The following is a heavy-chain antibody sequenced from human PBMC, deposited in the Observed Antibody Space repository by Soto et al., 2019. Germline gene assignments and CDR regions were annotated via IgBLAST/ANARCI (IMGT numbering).Heavy chain of an antibody. CDR2: ISGSGGST. J-gene: IGHJ4*02. Sequence: EVQLLESGGGLVQPGGSLRLSCAASGFTFSSYALSWVRQAPGQGLEWVSAISGSGGSTYYAHSVKGRFSSSRDNYENTLYLQMKRLSSEDTVVYYCAKTPRAYDFWSGYPSDYFDYWGQGTLVTVSS. V-gene: IGHV3-23*01. D-gene: IGHD3-3*01. CDR3: AKTPRAYDFWSGYPSDYFDY. CDR1: GFTFSSYA.